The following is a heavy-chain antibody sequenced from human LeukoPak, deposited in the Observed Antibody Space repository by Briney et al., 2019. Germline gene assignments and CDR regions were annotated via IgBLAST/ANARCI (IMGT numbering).Heavy chain of an antibody. Sequence: SVKVSCKASGGTFSSYAINWVRQAPGQGLEWMGRIIPILGIANYAQKFQGRVTMTEDTSTDTAYMELSSLRSEDTAVYYCATQPRGVLRFLEWFYFWGQGTLVTVSS. J-gene: IGHJ4*02. V-gene: IGHV1-69*04. CDR3: ATQPRGVLRFLEWFYF. CDR2: IIPILGIA. CDR1: GGTFSSYA. D-gene: IGHD3-3*01.